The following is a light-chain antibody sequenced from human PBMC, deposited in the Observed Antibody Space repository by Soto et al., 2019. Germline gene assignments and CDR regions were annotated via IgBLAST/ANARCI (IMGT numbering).Light chain of an antibody. CDR2: SAS. J-gene: IGKJ1*01. Sequence: DIQLPQSPSVLCALVGDTVTITCLASQALSNYLAWYQQKPGKAPDLLIYSASTLQSGVPSRLSGSGSGTEFTLTISGLLPEDFATYHCQQLNTLPFTFGQGTKVEIK. CDR1: QALSNY. CDR3: QQLNTLPFT. V-gene: IGKV1-9*01.